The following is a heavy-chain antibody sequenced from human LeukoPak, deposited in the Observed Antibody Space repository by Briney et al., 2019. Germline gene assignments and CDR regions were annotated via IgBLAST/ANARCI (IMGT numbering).Heavy chain of an antibody. CDR1: GFSVTSNY. CDR2: ISGSGGST. CDR3: AKIVDNAFDI. D-gene: IGHD3-22*01. V-gene: IGHV3-23*01. J-gene: IGHJ3*02. Sequence: PGGSLRLSCAVSGFSVTSNYMTWVRQAPGKGLEWVSAISGSGGSTYYADSVKGRFTISRDNSKNTLYLQMNSLRAEDTAVYYCAKIVDNAFDIWGQGTMVTVSS.